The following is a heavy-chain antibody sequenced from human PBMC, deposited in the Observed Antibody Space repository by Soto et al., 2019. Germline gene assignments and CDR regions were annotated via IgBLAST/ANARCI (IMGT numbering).Heavy chain of an antibody. J-gene: IGHJ4*02. V-gene: IGHV3-23*01. CDR3: ATLKRQTAVTVILEVRHYFDY. CDR2: ISGSGGST. Sequence: GGSLRLSCEASGFTFSSYAMSWVRQAPGKGLEWVSSISGSGGSTRYADSVMGRFTISRDNSKNTLYLQLNSLTVEDTAIYYCATLKRQTAVTVILEVRHYFDYWGQGALVNVSS. CDR1: GFTFSSYA. D-gene: IGHD3-22*01.